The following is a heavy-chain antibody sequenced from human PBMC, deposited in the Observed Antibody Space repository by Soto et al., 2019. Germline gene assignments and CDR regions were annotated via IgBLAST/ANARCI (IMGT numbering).Heavy chain of an antibody. Sequence: ASVKVSCKXSGYTFTIYPMHWVRQAPGQGLEWMGWINAGNGDTKYSQKFQGRVTITRDTSASTAYMELSSLRSEDTAVYYCARDWTHYDSSGPGDYWGQGTLVTVSS. CDR3: ARDWTHYDSSGPGDY. J-gene: IGHJ4*02. D-gene: IGHD3-22*01. CDR2: INAGNGDT. V-gene: IGHV1-3*01. CDR1: GYTFTIYP.